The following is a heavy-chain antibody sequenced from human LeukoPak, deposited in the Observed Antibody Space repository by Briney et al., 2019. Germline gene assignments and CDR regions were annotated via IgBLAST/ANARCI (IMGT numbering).Heavy chain of an antibody. CDR3: TKDPKVKYGLWSGYYPD. J-gene: IGHJ4*02. CDR2: IRYDGTNK. V-gene: IGHV3-30*02. D-gene: IGHD3-3*01. Sequence: GGSLRLSCAASGFRFSDYAMHWVRQAPDKGLEWVTFIRYDGTNKYYADSVKGRFTVSRDNSKNTLYLQMNSLRPEDTALYYCTKDPKVKYGLWSGYYPDWGQGTLVTVSS. CDR1: GFRFSDYA.